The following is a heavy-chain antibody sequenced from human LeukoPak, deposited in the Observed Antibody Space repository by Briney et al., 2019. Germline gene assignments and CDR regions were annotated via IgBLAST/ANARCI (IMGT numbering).Heavy chain of an antibody. D-gene: IGHD3-22*01. CDR2: FYTSESS. Sequence: SETLSLTCSVSGGSISSYYWSWIRQPAGKGLEWIGRFYTSESSNYNPSVKSRITMSVDISKNHFSLKLSSVTAADTAVYYCAKAVFSYDSSAFFFNPWGQGTLVTVSS. CDR3: AKAVFSYDSSAFFFNP. V-gene: IGHV4-4*07. J-gene: IGHJ5*02. CDR1: GGSISSYY.